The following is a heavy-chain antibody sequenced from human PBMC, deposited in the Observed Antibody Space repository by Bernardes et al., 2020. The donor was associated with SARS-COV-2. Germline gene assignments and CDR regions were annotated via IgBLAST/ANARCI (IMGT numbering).Heavy chain of an antibody. CDR1: GFIFNTHS. Sequence: GGSLRLSCSASGFIFNTHSMHWVRQAPGKGLEYVSSIRSRGDDTYYGTSVKGRFTISRDNANNSVYLQMNSLRAEDTARYYCARQDHNEGRGFDPWGQGTLVTVST. CDR3: ARQDHNEGRGFDP. J-gene: IGHJ5*02. D-gene: IGHD1-1*01. V-gene: IGHV3-21*04. CDR2: IRSRGDDT.